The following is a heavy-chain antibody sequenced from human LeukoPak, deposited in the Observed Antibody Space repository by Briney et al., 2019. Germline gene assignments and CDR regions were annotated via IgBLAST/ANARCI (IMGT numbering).Heavy chain of an antibody. D-gene: IGHD5-24*01. V-gene: IGHV4-39*07. J-gene: IGHJ3*02. Sequence: PSETLSLTCTVSGGSIRSSSYYWGWIRQPPGKGLEWIGSIYYSGSTNYNPSLKSRVTISVDTSKNQFSLKLSSVTAADTAVYYCARTPVEMATTPYDAFDIWGQGTMVTVSS. CDR1: GGSIRSSSYY. CDR3: ARTPVEMATTPYDAFDI. CDR2: IYYSGST.